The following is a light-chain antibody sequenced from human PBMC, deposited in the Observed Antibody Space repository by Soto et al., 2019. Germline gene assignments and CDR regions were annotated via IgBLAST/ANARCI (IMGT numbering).Light chain of an antibody. CDR3: QHYKSYSEA. J-gene: IGKJ1*01. V-gene: IGKV1-5*03. Sequence: DIQMTQSPSTLSGSVGDRVTLTCRSSQTISSWLAWYQQKPGKAPKLLMYKASTLKSGVPSRFSGSGAGTEFTLTISSLQPDDFATYYCQHYKSYSEAFGQGTKVDIK. CDR1: QTISSW. CDR2: KAS.